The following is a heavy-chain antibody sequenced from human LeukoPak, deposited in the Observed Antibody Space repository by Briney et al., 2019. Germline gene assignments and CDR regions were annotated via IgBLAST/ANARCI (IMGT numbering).Heavy chain of an antibody. CDR1: GGSITSYH. CDR3: ARQRPHVAGEAFDI. Sequence: PSETLSLTCTVSGGSITSYHWSWIRQPAGKGREWIGRIYSSGSTNYNSSLKSRVTMSVDTSKNLFSLKVTSVTAADTAVYYCARQRPHVAGEAFDIWGQGTMVTVSS. D-gene: IGHD3-10*01. J-gene: IGHJ3*02. V-gene: IGHV4-4*07. CDR2: IYSSGST.